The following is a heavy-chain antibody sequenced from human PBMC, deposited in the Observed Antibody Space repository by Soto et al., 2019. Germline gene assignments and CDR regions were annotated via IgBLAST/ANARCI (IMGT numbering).Heavy chain of an antibody. D-gene: IGHD2-15*01. CDR1: GLTFRSYS. J-gene: IGHJ1*01. CDR3: ARAPDSGVQYVYDL. Sequence: PEGSLRLSFAASGLTFRSYSMNWFGQAPGKGLEWVSSISSSSSYIYYADSVKGRFTISRDTAKNSLYLQMNSLRAEDTAVYYCARAPDSGVQYVYDLWGQGTLVTVS. V-gene: IGHV3-21*01. CDR2: ISSSSSYI.